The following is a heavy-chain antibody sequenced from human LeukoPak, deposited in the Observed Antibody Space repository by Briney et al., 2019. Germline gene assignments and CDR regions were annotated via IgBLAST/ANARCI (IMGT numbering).Heavy chain of an antibody. CDR3: ARDDGIAAAVAYYYYYYMDV. CDR1: GYTFTGYY. J-gene: IGHJ6*03. V-gene: IGHV1-2*02. CDR2: INPNSGGT. Sequence: ASLKVSCTASGYTFTGYYMHWVRQAPGQGLEWMGWINPNSGGTNYAQKFQGRVTMTRDTSISTAYMELSRLRSDDTAVYYCARDDGIAAAVAYYYYYYMDVWGKGTTVTVSS. D-gene: IGHD6-13*01.